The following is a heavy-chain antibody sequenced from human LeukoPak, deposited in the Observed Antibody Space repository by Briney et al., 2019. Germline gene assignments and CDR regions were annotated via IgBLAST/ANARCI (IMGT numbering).Heavy chain of an antibody. CDR1: GGSISSSSSY. CDR3: ARVRYNWNRDFDY. V-gene: IGHV4-39*01. D-gene: IGHD1-20*01. J-gene: IGHJ4*02. CDR2: IYYSGST. Sequence: SETLSLTCTVSGGSISSSSSYWGWIRQPPGKGLEWIGSIYYSGSTYYNPSLKSRVTISVDTSKNQFSLKLSSMTAADTAVYYCARVRYNWNRDFDYWGQGTLVTVSS.